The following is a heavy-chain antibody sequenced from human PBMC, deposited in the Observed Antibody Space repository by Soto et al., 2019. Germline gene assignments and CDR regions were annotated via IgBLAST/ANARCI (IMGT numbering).Heavy chain of an antibody. Sequence: GGSLRLPCAASGFTFNKAWMNWVRQAPGKGLEWVGRIKSKSDGGTTDYAAPVKGRFTISRDDSKNTMYLQMNSLKIEDTAVYFCTTTHYYDSSVKGYWGQGTLVTVSS. CDR1: GFTFNKAW. J-gene: IGHJ4*02. CDR3: TTTHYYDSSVKGY. CDR2: IKSKSDGGTT. D-gene: IGHD3-22*01. V-gene: IGHV3-15*07.